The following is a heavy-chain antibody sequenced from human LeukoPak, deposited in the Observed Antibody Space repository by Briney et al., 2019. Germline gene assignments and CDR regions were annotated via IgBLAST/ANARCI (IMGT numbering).Heavy chain of an antibody. J-gene: IGHJ6*03. D-gene: IGHD2-2*01. CDR1: GDSISNYY. CDR2: MYTSGAT. CDR3: AREGPAASTSFYYFMDV. V-gene: IGHV4-4*07. Sequence: SETLSLTCTVSGDSISNYYWSWIRQPAGKGLEWIGRMYTSGATNYNPSLKSRTTMSVDTSKNQLSLRLSSVTAADRAVYYCAREGPAASTSFYYFMDVWGKGTTVTVSS.